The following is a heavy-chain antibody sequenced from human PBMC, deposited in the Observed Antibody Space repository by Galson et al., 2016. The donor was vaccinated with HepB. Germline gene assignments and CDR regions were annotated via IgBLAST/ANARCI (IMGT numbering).Heavy chain of an antibody. CDR3: AACPDTSGDWYFDL. V-gene: IGHV4-39*01. D-gene: IGHD6-19*01. J-gene: IGHJ2*01. Sequence: SETLSLTCTVSGGSIRSSNYYWGWIRQPPGKGLEWIGNIYYSGSTYNNPSLKSRLTISVDTSKNQFSLELISVTAADTAVYYCAACPDTSGDWYFDLWGRGTLVTVSS. CDR2: IYYSGST. CDR1: GGSIRSSNYY.